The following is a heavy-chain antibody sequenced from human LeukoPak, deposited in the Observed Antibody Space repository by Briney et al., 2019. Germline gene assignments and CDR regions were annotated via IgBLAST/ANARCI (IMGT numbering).Heavy chain of an antibody. CDR3: ARFLEWLSYFDY. CDR2: ISAYNGNT. Sequence: ASVKVSCKASGYTFTSYGISWVRQAPGQGLEWMGWISAYNGNTNYAQKLQGRVTMTTDTSTSTADMELRSLRSDDTAVYYCARFLEWLSYFDYWGQGTLVTVSS. D-gene: IGHD3-3*01. CDR1: GYTFTSYG. J-gene: IGHJ4*02. V-gene: IGHV1-18*01.